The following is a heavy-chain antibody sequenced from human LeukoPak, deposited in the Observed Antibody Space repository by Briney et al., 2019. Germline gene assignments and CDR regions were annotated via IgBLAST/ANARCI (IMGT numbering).Heavy chain of an antibody. CDR2: ISYDGSNK. V-gene: IGHV3-30*04. J-gene: IGHJ4*02. Sequence: GGSLRLSCAASGFTFSSYAMHRVRQAPGKGLEWVAVISYDGSNKYYADSVKGRFTISRDNSKNTLYLQMNSLRAEDTAVYYCARDPRGPPYSSSSPPFDYWGQGTLVTVSS. D-gene: IGHD6-6*01. CDR1: GFTFSSYA. CDR3: ARDPRGPPYSSSSPPFDY.